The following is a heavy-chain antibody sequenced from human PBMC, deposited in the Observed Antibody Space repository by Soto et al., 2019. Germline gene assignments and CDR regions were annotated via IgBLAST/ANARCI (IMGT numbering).Heavy chain of an antibody. V-gene: IGHV4-31*03. D-gene: IGHD3-3*01. Sequence: SETLSLTCTVSGGSISSGGYYWSWIRQHPGKGLEWIGYIYYSGSTNYNPSLKSRVTLSLDTSKNQFSLELSSVTAADTAVYYCARDSTFGVVMNWGQGTLVTVSS. CDR1: GGSISSGGYY. CDR3: ARDSTFGVVMN. CDR2: IYYSGST. J-gene: IGHJ4*02.